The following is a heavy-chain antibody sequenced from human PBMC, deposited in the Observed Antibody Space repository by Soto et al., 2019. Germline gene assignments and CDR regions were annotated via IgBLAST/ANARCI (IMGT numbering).Heavy chain of an antibody. V-gene: IGHV3-30-3*01. CDR3: ARDYYDRSGHSHSSVY. CDR1: GITFSSYA. D-gene: IGHD3-22*01. J-gene: IGHJ4*02. CDR2: ISYDGGNK. Sequence: GGSLRLACAASGITFSSYAMQWVRHAPGKGLEWVAVISYDGGNKYYADSVKGRFTISRDNSKNALSLQMNSLRAEDTAVYYCARDYYDRSGHSHSSVYWGQGTLVTAPQ.